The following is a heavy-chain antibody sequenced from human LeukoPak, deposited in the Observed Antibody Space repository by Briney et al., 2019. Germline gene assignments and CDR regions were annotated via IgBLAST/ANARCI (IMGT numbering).Heavy chain of an antibody. D-gene: IGHD3-10*01. V-gene: IGHV4-59*01. Sequence: SETLSLTCTLSGGSISSYYWSWIRHPPGKGLEWVGYIFSSGSTTYNPSPTRRAPIPVDTPKNQSSRKLSSVPAADTAVYYCARARYYYGSGTNWFDPWGEETLVTVSS. CDR3: ARARYYYGSGTNWFDP. CDR2: IFSSGST. J-gene: IGHJ5*02. CDR1: GGSISSYY.